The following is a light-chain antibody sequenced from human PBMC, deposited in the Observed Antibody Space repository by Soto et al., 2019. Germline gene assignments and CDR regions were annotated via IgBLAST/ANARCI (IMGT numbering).Light chain of an antibody. V-gene: IGKV1-39*01. CDR3: QQSFSTLYT. CDR1: HNVSTY. CDR2: ATS. J-gene: IGKJ2*01. Sequence: DIQMTQSPSSLSASVGDGVTIACRASHNVSTYLHWYQQKPGEPPKFIIYATSNLQHGVPSRFSGSGSGTDFTLTISGLQPEDFATYYWQQSFSTLYTFGPGTTLEMK.